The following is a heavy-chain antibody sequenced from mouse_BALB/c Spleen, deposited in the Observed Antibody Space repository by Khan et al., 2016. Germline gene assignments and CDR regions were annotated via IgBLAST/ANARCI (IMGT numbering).Heavy chain of an antibody. V-gene: IGHV9-2-1*01. CDR2: INTETGEP. D-gene: IGHD1-1*01. J-gene: IGHJ3*01. CDR3: ASCSHCGNNYPFAY. CDR1: GYTFTDYS. Sequence: QIQLVQSGPELKKPGETVKISCKASGYTFTDYSMHWVRQAPGKGLKWMGWINTETGEPTYADDFKGRFAFSLETSASTAYLQINNLKNEDTATYFWASCSHCGNNYPFAYWGQGTLVTVSA.